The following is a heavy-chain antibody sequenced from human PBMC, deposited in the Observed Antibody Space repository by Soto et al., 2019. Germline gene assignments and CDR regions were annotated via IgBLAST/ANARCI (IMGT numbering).Heavy chain of an antibody. CDR3: SRDGADYDFWSGRGGSDY. CDR2: ISAFTGNT. J-gene: IGHJ4*02. D-gene: IGHD3-3*01. CDR1: GYAFTTYS. Sequence: ASVKVSCKASGYAFTTYSISWVRQAPGQGLEWMGRISAFTGNTNYAQKLQGRVTMTTDTSTSTAYMELRSLRSDDTAIYYCSRDGADYDFWSGRGGSDYWGQGTLVTVSS. V-gene: IGHV1-18*01.